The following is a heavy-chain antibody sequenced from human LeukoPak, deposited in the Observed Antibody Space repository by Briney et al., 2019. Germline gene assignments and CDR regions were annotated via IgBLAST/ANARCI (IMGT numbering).Heavy chain of an antibody. D-gene: IGHD4-23*01. CDR3: ARDHRWGFDY. J-gene: IGHJ4*02. CDR1: GFTFSSYS. Sequence: SGGSLRLSCAASGFTFSSYSMNWVRQAPGEGLEWVSYIRTSSPPIYYADSVKGRFTNSRDNAKNSLYLQMNSRRVEDTAIYYCARDHRWGFDYWGQGTLVTVSS. CDR2: IRTSSPPI. V-gene: IGHV3-48*01.